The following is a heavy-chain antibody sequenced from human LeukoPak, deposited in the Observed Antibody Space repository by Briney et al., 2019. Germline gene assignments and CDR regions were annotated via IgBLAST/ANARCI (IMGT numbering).Heavy chain of an antibody. V-gene: IGHV3-7*01. Sequence: GGSLTLSCAASGFTFSNYWMNWVRQAPGKGLEWVANIKEDGSDKYYVDSVKGRFTISRDNAKNSLYLQMNSLRAEDTAVYYCAKDRRAYGSGSMSYYYYGMDVWGQGTTVTVSS. CDR2: IKEDGSDK. J-gene: IGHJ6*02. CDR1: GFTFSNYW. CDR3: AKDRRAYGSGSMSYYYYGMDV. D-gene: IGHD3-10*01.